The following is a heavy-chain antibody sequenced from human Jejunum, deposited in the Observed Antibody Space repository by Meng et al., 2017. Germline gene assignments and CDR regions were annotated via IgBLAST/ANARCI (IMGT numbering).Heavy chain of an antibody. CDR3: ARVVIIVSGYYFDY. V-gene: IGHV1-3*01. J-gene: IGHJ4*02. Sequence: QVQVVQSGAEGKKPGAAVKGCWKASGYTFTRYTIHWVRQAPGQRHEWMGWINGGNGVTKSSQNFQGRVTITRDTSANTAYMELSSLRSEDTAVYYCARVVIIVSGYYFDYWGQGTLVTVSS. CDR2: INGGNGVT. CDR1: GYTFTRYT. D-gene: IGHD5/OR15-5a*01.